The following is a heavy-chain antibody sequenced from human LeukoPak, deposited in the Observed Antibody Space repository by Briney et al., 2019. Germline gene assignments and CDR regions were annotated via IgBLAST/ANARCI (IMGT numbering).Heavy chain of an antibody. V-gene: IGHV3-48*03. CDR3: ARGGSFVEY. J-gene: IGHJ4*02. D-gene: IGHD3-10*01. Sequence: GGSLRLSCAASGFTFSNYEMHWVRRAPGKGLEWVSYISSGGSTVYYAGSVKGRFTVSRDNAKNSLYLQMSSLRAEDTAVYYCARGGSFVEYWGQGTLVSVSS. CDR1: GFTFSNYE. CDR2: ISSGGSTV.